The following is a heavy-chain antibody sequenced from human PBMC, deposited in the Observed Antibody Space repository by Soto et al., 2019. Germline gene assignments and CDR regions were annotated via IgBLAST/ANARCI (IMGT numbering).Heavy chain of an antibody. CDR1: GFTVSSNY. CDR3: ASPPPGDHGYYYGMDV. J-gene: IGHJ6*02. Sequence: TGGSLRLSCAASGFTVSSNYMSWVRQAPGKGLEWVSVIYSGGSTYYADSVKGRFTISRDNSKNTLYLQMNSLRAEDTAVYYCASPPPGDHGYYYGMDVWGQGTTVTVSS. D-gene: IGHD2-21*02. CDR2: IYSGGST. V-gene: IGHV3-66*01.